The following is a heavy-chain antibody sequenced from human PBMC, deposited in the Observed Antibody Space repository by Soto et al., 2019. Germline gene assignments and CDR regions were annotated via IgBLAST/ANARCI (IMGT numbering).Heavy chain of an antibody. Sequence: QVQLQVSGPGLVKPSETLSLTCTVSGGTISRYYWSWIRQPPGKGLEWIGYMYNTGSTVYNPSFKSRVTISVDTSKNQFSLKLNSVTAADTAVYYCARDLWGYCGTDCYPLDVWGQGTTVTVSS. V-gene: IGHV4-59*01. J-gene: IGHJ6*02. CDR2: MYNTGST. CDR3: ARDLWGYCGTDCYPLDV. CDR1: GGTISRYY. D-gene: IGHD2-21*02.